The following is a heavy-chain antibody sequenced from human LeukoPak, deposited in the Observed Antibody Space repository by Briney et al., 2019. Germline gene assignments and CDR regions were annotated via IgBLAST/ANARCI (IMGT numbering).Heavy chain of an antibody. V-gene: IGHV3-30*02. D-gene: IGHD6-13*01. J-gene: IGHJ6*03. CDR2: IRYDGSNK. Sequence: GGSLRLSCAASGFTFSSYGMHWVRQAPGKGLEWVTFIRYDGSNKYYADSVKGRFTISRDNSKHTLYLQMNSLRAEDTAVYYCAKGADYYYYYYMDVWGKGTTVTVSS. CDR1: GFTFSSYG. CDR3: AKGADYYYYYYMDV.